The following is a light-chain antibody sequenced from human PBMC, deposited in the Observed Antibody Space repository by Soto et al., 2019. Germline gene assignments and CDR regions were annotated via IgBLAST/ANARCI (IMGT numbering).Light chain of an antibody. CDR2: KAS. J-gene: IGKJ1*01. CDR1: QSIISW. V-gene: IGKV1-5*03. Sequence: DIQMTQSPSNLCASVGDRVNIHCRASQSIISWLAWYQQKPGKAPKLLIYKASTLQSGVPSRFSGSGSGTEFTLAISSLQPDDSATYYCQQYNDNWTFGQGTKVDIK. CDR3: QQYNDNWT.